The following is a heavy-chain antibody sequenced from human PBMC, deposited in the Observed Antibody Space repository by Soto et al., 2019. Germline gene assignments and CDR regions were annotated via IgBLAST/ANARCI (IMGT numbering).Heavy chain of an antibody. J-gene: IGHJ4*02. V-gene: IGHV1-2*02. CDR2: IDPRNGGT. CDR1: GYTITAYS. CDR3: ARDDYGIYPY. Sequence: QVQLVQSGTEVKKPGASVKVSCKASGYTITAYSIHWVRQSPGQGLEWMGWIDPRNGGTVYAQKFQGRVTMTRDTSISTVYMDLSGLGYDDTALDFCARDDYGIYPYWGQGSLVSVSS. D-gene: IGHD1-26*01.